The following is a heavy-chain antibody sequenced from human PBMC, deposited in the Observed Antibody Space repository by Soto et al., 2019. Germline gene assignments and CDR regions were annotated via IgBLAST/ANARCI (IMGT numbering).Heavy chain of an antibody. CDR3: ARDREGGYSGYDYNWFDP. J-gene: IGHJ5*02. CDR1: GGTFSSYA. CDR2: IIPIFGTA. D-gene: IGHD5-12*01. V-gene: IGHV1-69*13. Sequence: SVKVSCKASGGTFSSYAISWVRQAPGQGLEWMGGIIPIFGTANYAQKFQGRVTITADESTSTAYMELSSLRSEDTAVYYCARDREGGYSGYDYNWFDPWGQGTLVTVSS.